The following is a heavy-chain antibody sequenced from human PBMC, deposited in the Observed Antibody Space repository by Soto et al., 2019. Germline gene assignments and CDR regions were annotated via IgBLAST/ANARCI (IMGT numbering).Heavy chain of an antibody. CDR2: IWYDGSNK. J-gene: IGHJ4*02. CDR3: ARDRDPYNWNYGPAFDY. V-gene: IGHV3-33*01. D-gene: IGHD1-7*01. Sequence: QVQLVESGGGVVQPGRSLRLSCAASGFTFSSYGMHWVRQAPGKGLEWVAVIWYDGSNKYYADSVKGRFTISRDNSKNTLYLQMNSLRAEDTAVYYCARDRDPYNWNYGPAFDYWGQGTLVTVSS. CDR1: GFTFSSYG.